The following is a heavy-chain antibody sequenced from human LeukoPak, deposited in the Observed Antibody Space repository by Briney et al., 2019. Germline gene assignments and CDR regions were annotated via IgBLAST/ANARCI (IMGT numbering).Heavy chain of an antibody. D-gene: IGHD2-15*01. J-gene: IGHJ6*02. Sequence: SETLSLTCAVYGGSFSGYYWSWIRQPPGKGLEWIGEINHSGSTNYNPSLKSRVTISVDTSKNQFSLKLSSVTAADTAVYYCARVVVAGYYYYYYGMDVWGQGTTVTVSS. CDR3: ARVVVAGYYYYYYGMDV. CDR1: GGSFSGYY. CDR2: INHSGST. V-gene: IGHV4-34*01.